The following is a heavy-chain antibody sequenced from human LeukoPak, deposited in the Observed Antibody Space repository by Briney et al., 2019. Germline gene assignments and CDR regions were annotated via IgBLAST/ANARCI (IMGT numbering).Heavy chain of an antibody. Sequence: ASVKVSCKASGYSFTGYYIHWVRQAPGQGLEWMGWINPNSGGTNYAQNFQGRVTMTRDTSITTAYMELSRLRSDDTAVYSCATGYYSSGLRYWGQGTLVTVSS. CDR3: ATGYYSSGLRY. D-gene: IGHD3-22*01. CDR2: INPNSGGT. V-gene: IGHV1-2*02. CDR1: GYSFTGYY. J-gene: IGHJ4*02.